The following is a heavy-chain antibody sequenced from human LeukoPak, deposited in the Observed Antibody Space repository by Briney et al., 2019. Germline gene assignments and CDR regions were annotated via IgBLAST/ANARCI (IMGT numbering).Heavy chain of an antibody. D-gene: IGHD4-23*01. Sequence: ASVKVSCKASGYTFTGYYMHWVRQAPGQGLEWMGWISAYNGNTNYAQKLQGRVTMTRDTSTSTVYMELSSLRSEDTAVYYCATGVDGGNSYFEYWGQGTLVTVSS. J-gene: IGHJ4*02. V-gene: IGHV1-18*04. CDR2: ISAYNGNT. CDR1: GYTFTGYY. CDR3: ATGVDGGNSYFEY.